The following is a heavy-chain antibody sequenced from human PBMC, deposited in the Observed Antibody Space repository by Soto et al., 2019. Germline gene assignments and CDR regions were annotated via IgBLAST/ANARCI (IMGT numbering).Heavy chain of an antibody. CDR3: ARDPGGSSWFHYYYYGMDV. CDR2: ISAYNGNT. V-gene: IGHV1-18*01. D-gene: IGHD6-13*01. CDR1: GYTFTSYG. J-gene: IGHJ6*02. Sequence: ASVKVSCKASGYTFTSYGISWVRQAPGQGLEWMGWISAYNGNTNYAQKLQGRVTMTTDTSTSTAYMELRSLRSDDTAVYYCARDPGGSSWFHYYYYGMDVWGQGTTVTVAS.